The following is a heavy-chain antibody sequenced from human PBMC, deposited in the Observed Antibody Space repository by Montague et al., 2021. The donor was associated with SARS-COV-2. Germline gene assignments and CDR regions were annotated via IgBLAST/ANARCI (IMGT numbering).Heavy chain of an antibody. Sequence: SETLSLTCAVYGGSFSGYYWSWIRQPPGKGLEWIGEINHSGSTNYNPSLKSRVTISVDTPKNQFSLKLSSVTAADTAVYYCARGRRILLWFGELFQGGDYYGMDVGGQGTTVTVSS. V-gene: IGHV4-34*01. CDR3: ARGRRILLWFGELFQGGDYYGMDV. J-gene: IGHJ6*02. D-gene: IGHD3-10*01. CDR2: INHSGST. CDR1: GGSFSGYY.